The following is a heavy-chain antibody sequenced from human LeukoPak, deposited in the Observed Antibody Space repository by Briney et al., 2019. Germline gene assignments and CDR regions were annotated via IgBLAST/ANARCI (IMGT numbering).Heavy chain of an antibody. J-gene: IGHJ3*02. V-gene: IGHV4-59*11. CDR3: ARIQPSCPGLGFCSFDI. CDR2: IYYRGTT. CDR1: GSSISPHH. D-gene: IGHD3-3*01. Sequence: PSETLSLTCSVSGSSISPHHWTWIRQAPGEGLEWMGYIYYRGTTNYSPSLKNRLTMSVDTSKNQISLKLTSVTAADTAVYYCARIQPSCPGLGFCSFDIWSQGTLATVSS.